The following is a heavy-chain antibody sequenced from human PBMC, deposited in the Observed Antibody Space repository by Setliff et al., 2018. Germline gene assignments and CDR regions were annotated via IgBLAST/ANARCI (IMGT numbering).Heavy chain of an antibody. V-gene: IGHV3-53*01. D-gene: IGHD3-10*02. Sequence: GGSLRLSCAGSGLTVSGNYMNWVRQAPGKGLEWVSLIYTGGNTKYADSVKGRFSNSTDNSKNTVYLQMNTLRAEDTAVYYCAKGGVFGSSYFDVWGRGALVTVSS. CDR2: IYTGGNT. J-gene: IGHJ2*01. CDR1: GLTVSGNY. CDR3: AKGGVFGSSYFDV.